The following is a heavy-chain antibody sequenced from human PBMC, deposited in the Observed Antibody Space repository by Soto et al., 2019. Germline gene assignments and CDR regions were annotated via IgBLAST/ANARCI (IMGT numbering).Heavy chain of an antibody. CDR3: RSDPGIAAAGMDL. CDR2: ISSSSSRI. J-gene: IGHJ1*01. D-gene: IGHD6-25*01. CDR1: GFSFNTYA. V-gene: IGHV3-48*04. Sequence: EVQLVESGGGLIQPGGSLRLSCAASGFSFNTYAMNWVRQAPGKGLEWISYISSSSSRIYYADSVKGRFTLPRDNAKNSLYLQMNCLRAVDTAVYYWRSDPGIAAAGMDLWGQGNGVTVSS.